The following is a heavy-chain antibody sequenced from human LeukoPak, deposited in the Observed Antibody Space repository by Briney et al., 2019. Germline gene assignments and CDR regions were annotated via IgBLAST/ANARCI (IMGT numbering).Heavy chain of an antibody. Sequence: SETLSLTCTVSGGSISSSSYYWGRIRQPPGKGLEWIGSIYYSGSTYYNPSLKSRITISVDTSKNQFSLKLSSVTAADTAVYYCARRAPNYCSSTSCYNWYFDLWGRGTLVTVSS. CDR1: GGSISSSSYY. D-gene: IGHD2-2*02. CDR2: IYYSGST. V-gene: IGHV4-39*01. J-gene: IGHJ2*01. CDR3: ARRAPNYCSSTSCYNWYFDL.